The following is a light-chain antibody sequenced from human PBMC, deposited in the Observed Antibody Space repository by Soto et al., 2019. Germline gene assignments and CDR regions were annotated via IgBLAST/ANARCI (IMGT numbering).Light chain of an antibody. J-gene: IGKJ4*01. CDR2: WAS. Sequence: DIVMTQSPDSLAVSLGERATINCKSSQSVLYSSNNKNYLAWYQQKPGHPPKVLIYWASTRESGVPDRFSGSGCGTDFTLTISSLQAEDVAVYYCQQYYSSPLTFGGGTKVEIK. CDR3: QQYYSSPLT. CDR1: QSVLYSSNNKNY. V-gene: IGKV4-1*01.